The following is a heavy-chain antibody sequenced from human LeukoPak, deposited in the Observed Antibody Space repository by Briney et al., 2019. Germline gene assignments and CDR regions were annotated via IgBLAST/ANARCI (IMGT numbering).Heavy chain of an antibody. D-gene: IGHD2-15*01. J-gene: IGHJ4*02. CDR2: IYYSGST. CDR1: GGYVSSGSYY. CDR3: ARAPTYCSGGSCYASDFDY. Sequence: PSETLSLTCTVSGGYVSSGSYYWSWIRQPPGKGLEWIGYIYYSGSTNYNPSLKSRVTISVDTSKNQFSLKLSSVTAADTAVYYCARAPTYCSGGSCYASDFDYWGQGTLVTVSS. V-gene: IGHV4-61*01.